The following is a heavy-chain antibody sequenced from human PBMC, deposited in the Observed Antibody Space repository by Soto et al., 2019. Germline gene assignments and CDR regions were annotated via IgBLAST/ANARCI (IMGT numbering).Heavy chain of an antibody. V-gene: IGHV4-31*03. Sequence: SETLSLTCTVSGGSISSGGYYWSWIRQHPGKGLEWIGYIYYSGSTYYNPSLKSRVTISVDTSKNQFSLKLSSVTAADTAVYYCARDEAAAGHTFGYWGQGTLVTVSS. CDR1: GGSISSGGYY. CDR2: IYYSGST. D-gene: IGHD6-13*01. CDR3: ARDEAAAGHTFGY. J-gene: IGHJ4*02.